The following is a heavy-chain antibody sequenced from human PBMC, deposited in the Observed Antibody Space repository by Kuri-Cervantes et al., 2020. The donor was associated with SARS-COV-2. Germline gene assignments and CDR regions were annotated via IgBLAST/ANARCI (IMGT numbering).Heavy chain of an antibody. CDR1: GFTFSNAW. V-gene: IGHV3-15*07. D-gene: IGHD4-17*01. CDR2: IKSKTDGGTT. Sequence: GGSLRLSCAASGFTFSNAWVNWVRQAPGKGLEWVGRIKSKTDGGTTDYAAPVKGRFTISRDDSKNTLYLQMNSLKTEDTAVYYCTTAPDYGDYVGPDYWGQGTLVTVSS. J-gene: IGHJ4*02. CDR3: TTAPDYGDYVGPDY.